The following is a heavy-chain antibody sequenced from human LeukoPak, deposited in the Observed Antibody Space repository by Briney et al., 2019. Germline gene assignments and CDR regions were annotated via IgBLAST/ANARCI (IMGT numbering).Heavy chain of an antibody. V-gene: IGHV1-69*05. J-gene: IGHJ4*02. CDR2: LLPIFGTA. CDR1: RGTLSIYA. Sequence: SVKVSCKASRGTLSIYAISWVRQAPGQGLEWMGELLPIFGTANYAQKFQGRVTITTDESTSTAYMELSSLRSEDTAVYYCARGDVDLPPQLCSFDYWGQGTLVTVSS. D-gene: IGHD5-18*01. CDR3: ARGDVDLPPQLCSFDY.